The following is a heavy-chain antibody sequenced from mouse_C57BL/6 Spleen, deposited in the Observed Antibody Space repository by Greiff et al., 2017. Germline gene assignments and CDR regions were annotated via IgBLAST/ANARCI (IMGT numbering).Heavy chain of an antibody. Sequence: QVQLKQPGAELVKPGASVKLSCKASGYTFTSYWMHWVKQRPGQGLEWIGMIPPNSGSTNYNEKFKSKATLTVDKSSSTAYMQLSSLTSEDSAVYYCARSYYGPDYWGQGTTLTVSA. V-gene: IGHV1-64*01. CDR1: GYTFTSYW. J-gene: IGHJ2*01. CDR3: ARSYYGPDY. CDR2: IPPNSGST. D-gene: IGHD2-1*01.